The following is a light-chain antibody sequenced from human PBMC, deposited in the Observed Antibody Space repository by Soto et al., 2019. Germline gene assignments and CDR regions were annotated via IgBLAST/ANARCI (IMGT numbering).Light chain of an antibody. V-gene: IGKV3-15*01. CDR3: HQCHRWRD. CDR2: GAS. Sequence: EIVMTQSPATLSVSPGERATLSCRASQSVSSNLAWYQQKPGQAPRLLIYGASTRATGIPDRFSGSGSGTEFTLTISSLQSEDFAVYYCHQCHRWRDFGQGTK. J-gene: IGKJ2*01. CDR1: QSVSSN.